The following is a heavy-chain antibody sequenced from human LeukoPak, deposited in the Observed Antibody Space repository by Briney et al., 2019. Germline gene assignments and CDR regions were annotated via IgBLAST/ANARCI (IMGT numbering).Heavy chain of an antibody. D-gene: IGHD2-2*01. V-gene: IGHV4-4*07. CDR1: GGSISSYY. Sequence: SETLSLTCTVSGGSISSYYWSWIRQPAGKGLEWIGRIYTSGSTNYNPSLKSRVTMSVDTSKNQSSLKLSSVTAADTAVYYCARDDGCSSTSCSDAFDIWGQGTMVTVSS. CDR2: IYTSGST. CDR3: ARDDGCSSTSCSDAFDI. J-gene: IGHJ3*02.